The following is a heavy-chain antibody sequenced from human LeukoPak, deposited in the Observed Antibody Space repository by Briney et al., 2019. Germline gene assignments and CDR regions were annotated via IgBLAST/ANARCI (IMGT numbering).Heavy chain of an antibody. Sequence: GRSLRLSCAVSGVTFNDAWMSWGRNGPRRGLGWVSRIKSNSAGPTTDYAGPVNGRFTNSRVDSKHTLYLQINSLKTEDTAVYYCTTETSWALLFGYWGQGTLVTVSS. V-gene: IGHV3-15*01. CDR1: GVTFNDAW. J-gene: IGHJ4*02. D-gene: IGHD1-26*01. CDR2: IKSNSAGPTT. CDR3: TTETSWALLFGY.